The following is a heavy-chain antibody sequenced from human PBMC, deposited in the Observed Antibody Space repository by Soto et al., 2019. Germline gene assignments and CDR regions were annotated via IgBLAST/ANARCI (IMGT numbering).Heavy chain of an antibody. D-gene: IGHD6-19*01. J-gene: IGHJ4*02. CDR1: GFTFSDYA. CDR2: VSHDGRNT. Sequence: VQLVEPGGGVVQPGRSLRLSCAASGFTFSDYAMHWVRQAPGKGLEWVAVVSHDGRNTHYADSVKGRFTISRDSSKNMVSLEMTSLRAEDTAVYYCAKGGRQWLVTSDFNYWGQGALVTVSS. CDR3: AKGGRQWLVTSDFNY. V-gene: IGHV3-30*18.